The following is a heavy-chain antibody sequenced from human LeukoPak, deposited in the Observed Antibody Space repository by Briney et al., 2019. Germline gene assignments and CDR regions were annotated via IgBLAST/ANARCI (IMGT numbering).Heavy chain of an antibody. CDR1: GCSVSNYW. CDR3: ARDHCDFSNGYYSDY. CDR2: INQEGIEI. Sequence: GGSLRLSCAASGCSVSNYWMSWVRQAPGKGLEWVANINQEGIEIYYVDSVKGRFTISRDSAKNSLYLQMNSLRAEDTAVYYCARDHCDFSNGYYSDYWGQGTPVTVSS. D-gene: IGHD3-3*01. V-gene: IGHV3-7*03. J-gene: IGHJ4*02.